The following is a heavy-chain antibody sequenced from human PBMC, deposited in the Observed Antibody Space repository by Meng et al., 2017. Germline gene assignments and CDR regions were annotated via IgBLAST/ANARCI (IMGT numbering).Heavy chain of an antibody. V-gene: IGHV1-3*01. CDR2: INAGNSDT. D-gene: IGHD6-19*01. CDR1: GYTFTTYA. CDR3: ARAIAVSGTGRFDY. J-gene: IGHJ4*02. Sequence: GELVQCGAEVKTPGASVKVSCKASGYTFTTYAIHWVRQAAGQRLEWMGWINAGNSDTKYSQKLQGRVTITRDTSASTVYMEVSSLRSEDTGVYYCARAIAVSGTGRFDYWGQGTLVTVSS.